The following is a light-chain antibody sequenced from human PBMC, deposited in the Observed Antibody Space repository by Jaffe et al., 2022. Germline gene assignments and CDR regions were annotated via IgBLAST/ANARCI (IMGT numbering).Light chain of an antibody. V-gene: IGLV8-61*01. J-gene: IGLJ2*01. CDR1: SGSVSTSYY. CDR3: VLRVASGISV. CDR2: STN. Sequence: QTVVTQEPSFSVSPGGTVTLTCGLSSGSVSTSYYPSWYQQTPGQAPRTLIYSTNTRSSGVPDRFSGSILGNKAALTITGAQADDESHYYCVLRVASGISVFGGGTKLTVL.